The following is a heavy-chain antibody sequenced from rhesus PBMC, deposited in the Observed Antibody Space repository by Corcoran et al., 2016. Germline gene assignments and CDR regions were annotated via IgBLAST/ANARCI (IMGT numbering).Heavy chain of an antibody. Sequence: QVQLQESGPGLVKPSETLSLTCAVSGGSISSSNWWRWLRHPPGKGLEWIGYISGSSGSTYYNPSLKSRGTISTDTSKNQFSLKLSSVTAADTAVYYCARASYSGSWTGIDYWGPGVLVTVSS. V-gene: IGHV4-65*01. CDR2: ISGSSGST. D-gene: IGHD6-25*01. J-gene: IGHJ4*01. CDR3: ARASYSGSWTGIDY. CDR1: GGSISSSNW.